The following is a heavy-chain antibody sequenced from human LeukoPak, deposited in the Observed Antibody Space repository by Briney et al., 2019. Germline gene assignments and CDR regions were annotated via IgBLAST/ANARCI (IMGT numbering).Heavy chain of an antibody. CDR1: GGSISSSSYY. V-gene: IGHV4-39*07. CDR2: IYYSGST. D-gene: IGHD2-2*01. J-gene: IGHJ4*02. Sequence: KPSETLSLTCTVSGGSISSSSYYWGWIRQPPGKGLEWIGSIYYSGSTYYNPSLKSRVTISVDTSKNQFSLKLSSVTAADTAVYYCASSSSNQLDYWGQGTLVTVSS. CDR3: ASSSSNQLDY.